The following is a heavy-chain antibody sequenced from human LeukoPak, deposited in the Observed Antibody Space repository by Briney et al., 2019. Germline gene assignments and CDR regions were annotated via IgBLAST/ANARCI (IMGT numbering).Heavy chain of an antibody. J-gene: IGHJ4*02. CDR3: ARRQYSGYDFDF. Sequence: GESLKISCKASGYIFTNYWIGWVRQLPGKGLEWMGIIYPRDSDTRYSPSFQGQVTVSADKSISTAYLQWNTLEASDTAMYYCARRQYSGYDFDFWGQGTLVTVSS. D-gene: IGHD5-12*01. CDR1: GYIFTNYW. CDR2: IYPRDSDT. V-gene: IGHV5-51*01.